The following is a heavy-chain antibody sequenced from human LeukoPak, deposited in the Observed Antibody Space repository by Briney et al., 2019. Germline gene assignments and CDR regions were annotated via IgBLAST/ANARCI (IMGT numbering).Heavy chain of an antibody. CDR1: GFTFSTYA. V-gene: IGHV3-7*01. J-gene: IGHJ4*02. CDR2: VKEDGTRK. CDR3: ARESVVPAALYYFDC. Sequence: GGSLRLSCAASGFTFSTYAMSWVRQAPGKGLEWVASVKEDGTRKYYVDSVKGRFTISRDNSKNTLYLQMNSLRAEDTAVYYCARESVVPAALYYFDCWGQGTLVTVSS. D-gene: IGHD2-2*01.